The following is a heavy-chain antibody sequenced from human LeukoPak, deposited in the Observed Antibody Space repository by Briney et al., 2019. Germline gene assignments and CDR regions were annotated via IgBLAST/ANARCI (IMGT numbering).Heavy chain of an antibody. CDR3: AKDERNWNYNLASQTYD. CDR1: GFRFSSYA. J-gene: IGHJ4*02. V-gene: IGHV3-23*01. CDR2: ISGSGVST. Sequence: GRSLRLSCAASGFRFSSYAMSWVRQAPGKGLEWVSAISGSGVSTYYADSVKGRFTVSRDNSKNTLYLQMSSLRAEDTAVYYCAKDERNWNYNLASQTYDWGQGTLVTVSS. D-gene: IGHD1-7*01.